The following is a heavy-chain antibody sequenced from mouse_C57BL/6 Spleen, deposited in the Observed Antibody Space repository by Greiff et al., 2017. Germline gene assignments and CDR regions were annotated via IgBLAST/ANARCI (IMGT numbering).Heavy chain of an antibody. CDR2: IDPSDSYT. Sequence: QVQLQQPGAELVMPGASVKLSCKASGYTFTSYWMHWVKQRPGQGLEWIGEIDPSDSYTNYNQKFKGKSTLTVDKSSSTAYVQLSSLTSEDSAVYYCARWLGCYYDMDYWGPGTSVTVSS. V-gene: IGHV1-69*01. D-gene: IGHD2-2*01. J-gene: IGHJ4*01. CDR3: ARWLGCYYDMDY. CDR1: GYTFTSYW.